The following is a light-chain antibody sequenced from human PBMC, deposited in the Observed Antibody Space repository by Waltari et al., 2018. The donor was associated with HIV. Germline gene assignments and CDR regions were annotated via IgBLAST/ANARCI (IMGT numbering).Light chain of an antibody. CDR3: QSADSTGTYWV. V-gene: IGLV3-25*03. CDR1: ALPTQY. J-gene: IGLJ3*02. CDR2: RDK. Sequence: SYELTQPPSASVSPGQPARISCPGDALPTQYVFGYQKRPGQAPVMVIYRDKERASGIPDRFSGSSAGTTVTLTSSGVQAEDEADYYCQSADSTGTYWVFGGGTKLTVL.